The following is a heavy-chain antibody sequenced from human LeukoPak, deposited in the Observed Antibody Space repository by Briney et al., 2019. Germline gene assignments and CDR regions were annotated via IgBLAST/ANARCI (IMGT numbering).Heavy chain of an antibody. V-gene: IGHV3-21*04. Sequence: PGGSLRLSCAASGFTFSSYSMNWVRQAPGKGLEWVSSISSSSSYIYYADSVKGRFTISRDNSKNTLYLQMNSLRAEDTAVYYCANSVVAATTVFYFDYWGQGTLVTVSS. CDR1: GFTFSSYS. CDR3: ANSVVAATTVFYFDY. J-gene: IGHJ4*02. D-gene: IGHD2-15*01. CDR2: ISSSSSYI.